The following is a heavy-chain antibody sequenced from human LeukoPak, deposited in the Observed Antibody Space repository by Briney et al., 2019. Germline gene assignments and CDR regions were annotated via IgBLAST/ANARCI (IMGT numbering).Heavy chain of an antibody. J-gene: IGHJ3*02. CDR1: GFTFSGSA. V-gene: IGHV3-73*01. D-gene: IGHD2-15*01. Sequence: GGSLRLSCAASGFTFSGSAMHWVRQASGKGLEWVGRIRSKANSYATAYAASVKGRFTISRDDSKNTAYLQMNSLKTEDTAVYYCTRILSGAFDIWGQGTMVTVSS. CDR2: IRSKANSYAT. CDR3: TRILSGAFDI.